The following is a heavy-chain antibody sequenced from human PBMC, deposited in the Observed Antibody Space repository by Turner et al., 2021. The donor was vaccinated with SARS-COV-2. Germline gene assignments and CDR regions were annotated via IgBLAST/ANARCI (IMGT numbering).Heavy chain of an antibody. CDR1: GFTFSNYA. D-gene: IGHD6-25*01. CDR3: ATKSGGFDY. V-gene: IGHV3-23*01. J-gene: IGHJ4*02. CDR2: ISESGFST. Sequence: EVQLLESGGDLIQPGGSLRLSCAASGFTFSNYAMGWARQAPGKGWNWLSSISESGFSTYYADSVKGRFTISRDNSKNTLFLQMNSLRAEDTAVYYCATKSGGFDYWGQGTLVTVSS.